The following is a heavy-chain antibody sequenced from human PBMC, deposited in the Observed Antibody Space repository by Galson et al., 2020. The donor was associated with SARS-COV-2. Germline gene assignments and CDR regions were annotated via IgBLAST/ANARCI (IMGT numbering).Heavy chain of an antibody. CDR3: ATQNRAYWSFDL. D-gene: IGHD3-10*01. Sequence: SETLSLTCTVSGGSISSSSYYWGWIRQPPGKGLEWIGSIYYGGSTYYNPSLKSRVTISVDTSKNQFSLRLSSVSAADSAVYYCATQNRAYWSFDLWGRGTLVTVS. J-gene: IGHJ2*01. CDR2: IYYGGST. CDR1: GGSISSSSYY. V-gene: IGHV4-39*01.